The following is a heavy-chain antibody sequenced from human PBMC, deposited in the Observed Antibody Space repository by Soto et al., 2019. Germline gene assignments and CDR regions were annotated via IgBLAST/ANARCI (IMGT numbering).Heavy chain of an antibody. D-gene: IGHD6-19*01. V-gene: IGHV4-30-2*01. CDR3: ARGSGWLYYYYGMDV. Sequence: PSETLSLTCAVSGGSISSGGYSWSWIRQPPGKGLEWIGYIYHSGSTYYNPSLKSRVTISVDRSKNQFSLKLSSVTAADTAVYYCARGSGWLYYYYGMDVWGQGTTVTVS. CDR2: IYHSGST. J-gene: IGHJ6*02. CDR1: GGSISSGGYS.